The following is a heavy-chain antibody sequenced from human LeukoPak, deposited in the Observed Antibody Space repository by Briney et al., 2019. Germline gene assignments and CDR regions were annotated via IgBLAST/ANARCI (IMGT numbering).Heavy chain of an antibody. D-gene: IGHD2/OR15-2a*01. Sequence: GGSLRLSCVASGFTFSSRWMHWVRQAPGKGLVWGSIINTDGSTTRYADFVEGRFTISRDNARNTLYLEMNSLRVEDTAVYFCARDISRTMDVWGQGTTVTV. J-gene: IGHJ6*02. CDR1: GFTFSSRW. V-gene: IGHV3-74*01. CDR3: ARDISRTMDV. CDR2: INTDGSTT.